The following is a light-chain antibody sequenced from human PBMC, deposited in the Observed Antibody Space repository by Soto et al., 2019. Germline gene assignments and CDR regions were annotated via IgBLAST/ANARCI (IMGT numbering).Light chain of an antibody. CDR3: CAFVRSNALL. Sequence: QSALTQPASVSGSPGQSITISCTGTSSDVGAYNYVSWFQQHPGKAPKLLIYEVTNRPSGVSNRFSGSKSGNTASLTISGLQAEDEADYYCCAFVRSNALLFGGGTKLTVL. J-gene: IGLJ2*01. CDR2: EVT. CDR1: SSDVGAYNY. V-gene: IGLV2-14*01.